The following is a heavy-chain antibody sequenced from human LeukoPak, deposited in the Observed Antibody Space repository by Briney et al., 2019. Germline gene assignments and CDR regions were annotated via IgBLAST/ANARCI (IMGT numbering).Heavy chain of an antibody. V-gene: IGHV3-30*02. Sequence: GGSLRLSCAASGFTFSSYGMHWVRQAPGKGLEWVAFIRYDGSNKYYADSVKGRFTISRDNSKNTLYLQMNSLRAEDTAVYYCAKIMITFGGVIVKTDYWGQGTLVTVSS. CDR1: GFTFSSYG. CDR2: IRYDGSNK. D-gene: IGHD3-16*02. J-gene: IGHJ4*02. CDR3: AKIMITFGGVIVKTDY.